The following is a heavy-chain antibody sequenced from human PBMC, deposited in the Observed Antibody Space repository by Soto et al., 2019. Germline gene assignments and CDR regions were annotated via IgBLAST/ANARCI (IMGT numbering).Heavy chain of an antibody. J-gene: IGHJ6*03. D-gene: IGHD2-21*01. CDR3: ARASPVIYLYYYYYMDV. CDR2: MNPNSGNT. V-gene: IGHV1-8*01. CDR1: GYTFTSYD. Sequence: ASVKVSCKASGYTFTSYDINWVRQATGQGLEWMGWMNPNSGNTGYAQKFQGRVTMTRNTSISTAYMELSSLRSEDTAVYYCARASPVIYLYYYYYMDVWGKGTTVTSP.